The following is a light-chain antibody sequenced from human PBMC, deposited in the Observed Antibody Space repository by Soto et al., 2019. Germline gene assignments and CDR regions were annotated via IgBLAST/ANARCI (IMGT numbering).Light chain of an antibody. J-gene: IGKJ1*01. Sequence: EILMTQSPSTLSVSPGERATLSCRASQSVGSDLAWYQQKPGQAPRIVISEILTRATGVPTRISGNGSGTEFTLTMSSLQSGDFAVYYCQQYNNWPRSWTFGQGTKVDIK. CDR1: QSVGSD. CDR3: QQYNNWPRSWT. CDR2: EIL. V-gene: IGKV3D-15*01.